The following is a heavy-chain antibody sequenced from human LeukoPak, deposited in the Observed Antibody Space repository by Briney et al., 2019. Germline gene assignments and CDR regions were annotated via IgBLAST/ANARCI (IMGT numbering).Heavy chain of an antibody. CDR2: IYHSGST. J-gene: IGHJ4*02. CDR3: ARGPAMGATYFER. Sequence: SETLSLTCAVSGYSISSGYYWGWIRQPPGKELEWIGSIYHSGSTYYKPSLKSRVTISVDTSKNQFSLKLSSVTAADTAVYYCARGPAMGATYFERWGQGILVTVSS. V-gene: IGHV4-38-2*01. D-gene: IGHD1-26*01. CDR1: GYSISSGYY.